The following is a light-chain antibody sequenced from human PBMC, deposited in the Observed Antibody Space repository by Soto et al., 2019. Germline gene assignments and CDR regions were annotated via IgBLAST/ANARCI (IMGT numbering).Light chain of an antibody. Sequence: SYELTHAPSGSVAPGQTVSITCGGYNIGSKSVHWYQQKPGQAPVLVVYDDSDRRSGIPERFSGSNSGNTATLTITRVEAGDEADYHCLVWDSRSEHYVFGTGTKV. CDR1: NIGSKS. V-gene: IGLV3-21*02. CDR3: LVWDSRSEHYV. CDR2: DDS. J-gene: IGLJ1*01.